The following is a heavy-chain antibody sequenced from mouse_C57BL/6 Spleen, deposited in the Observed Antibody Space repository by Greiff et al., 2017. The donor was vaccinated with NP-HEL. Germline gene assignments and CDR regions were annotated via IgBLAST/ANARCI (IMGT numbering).Heavy chain of an antibody. V-gene: IGHV5-17*01. CDR1: GFTFSDYG. D-gene: IGHD1-1*01. CDR3: ARDYYGSSFLYYYAMDY. CDR2: ISSGSSTI. J-gene: IGHJ4*01. Sequence: DVKLVESGGGLVKPGGSLKLSCAASGFTFSDYGMHWVRQAPEKGLEWVAYISSGSSTIYYADTVKGRFTISRDNAKNTLFLQMTSLRSEDTAMYYCARDYYGSSFLYYYAMDYWGQGTSVTVSS.